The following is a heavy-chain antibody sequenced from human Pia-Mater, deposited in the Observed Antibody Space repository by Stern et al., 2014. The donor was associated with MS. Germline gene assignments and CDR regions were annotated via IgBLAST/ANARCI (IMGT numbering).Heavy chain of an antibody. Sequence: VQLVESGAEVKKPGSSVKVSCKASGGTFNVYAINWLRQAPGQGLEWMGGIIPIFGTANYAQKFQGRVTITADESTRTSSMQLSSLRYGDTAVYYCARDGRHTDNYGLDVWGQGTTVTVSS. CDR1: GGTFNVYA. CDR3: ARDGRHTDNYGLDV. V-gene: IGHV1-69*01. D-gene: IGHD3-9*01. CDR2: IIPIFGTA. J-gene: IGHJ6*02.